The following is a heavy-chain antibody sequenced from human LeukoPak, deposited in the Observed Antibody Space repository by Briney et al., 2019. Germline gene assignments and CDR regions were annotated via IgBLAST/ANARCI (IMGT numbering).Heavy chain of an antibody. D-gene: IGHD3-22*01. J-gene: IGHJ4*02. CDR2: IKEDGSKK. CDR1: GFTFSGHW. V-gene: IGHV3-7*03. Sequence: GGSLRLSCAASGFTFSGHWMTWLRQAPGKGLEWVANIKEDGSKKNYVDSVKGRFTISRDNAKDSLYLQMASLRAEDTAMYYCATPLDYYDTSGFHQGGDWGQGTLVIVSS. CDR3: ATPLDYYDTSGFHQGGD.